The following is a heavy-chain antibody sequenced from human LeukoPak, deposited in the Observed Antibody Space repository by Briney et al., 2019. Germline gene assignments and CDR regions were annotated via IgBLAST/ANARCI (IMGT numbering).Heavy chain of an antibody. D-gene: IGHD5-24*01. V-gene: IGHV4-34*01. CDR1: GGSFSGYY. Sequence: SETLSLTCAVYGGSFSGYYWGWIRQPPGKGLEWIGSIYYSGSTYYNPSLKSRVTISVDTPKNQFSLKLSSATAADTAVYYCATDTIRYYFDYWGQGTLVTVSS. J-gene: IGHJ4*02. CDR3: ATDTIRYYFDY. CDR2: IYYSGST.